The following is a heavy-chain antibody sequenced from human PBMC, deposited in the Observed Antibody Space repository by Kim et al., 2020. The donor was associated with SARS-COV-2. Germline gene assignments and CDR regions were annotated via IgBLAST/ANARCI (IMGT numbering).Heavy chain of an antibody. CDR3: ARDGGYGSGGYYWGN. CDR2: IYYSGIT. D-gene: IGHD3-10*01. CDR1: GGSVSDKTYY. J-gene: IGHJ4*02. V-gene: IGHV4-61*01. Sequence: SETLTLTCAVSGGSVSDKTYYWSWIRQPPGKGLEWIGYIYYSGITKNNPSLKSRVTISLDKSKNQFSLKLTSVTPADTAVYYCARDGGYGSGGYYWGNWGQGTLVSVSS.